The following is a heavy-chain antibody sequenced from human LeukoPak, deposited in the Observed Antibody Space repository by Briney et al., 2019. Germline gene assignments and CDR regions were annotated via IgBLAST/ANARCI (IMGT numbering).Heavy chain of an antibody. CDR1: GGSISSYY. CDR2: IDHSGST. V-gene: IGHV4-34*01. Sequence: SETLSLTCTVSGGSISSYYWSWIRQPPGKGLGWIGEIDHSGSTNYNPSLKSRVTISVDTSKNQFSLKLSSVTAADTAVYYCARAAGPFDYWGQGTLVTVSS. J-gene: IGHJ4*02. CDR3: ARAAGPFDY. D-gene: IGHD3-10*01.